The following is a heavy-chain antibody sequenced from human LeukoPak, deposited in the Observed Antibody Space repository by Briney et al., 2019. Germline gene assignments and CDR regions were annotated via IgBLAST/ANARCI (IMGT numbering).Heavy chain of an antibody. V-gene: IGHV3-23*01. CDR1: GFTFSSYA. CDR3: AKDLSFFGVVIPDAFDI. CDR2: ISGSGGST. D-gene: IGHD3-3*01. J-gene: IGHJ3*02. Sequence: GGSLRLSCAASGFTFSSYAMSWVRQAPGKGLEWVSAISGSGGSTYYADSVKGRFTISRDNSKSTLYLQVSSLRAEDTAVYYCAKDLSFFGVVIPDAFDIWGQGTMVTVSS.